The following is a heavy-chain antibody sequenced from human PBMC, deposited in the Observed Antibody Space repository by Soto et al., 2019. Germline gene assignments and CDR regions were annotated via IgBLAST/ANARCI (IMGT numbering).Heavy chain of an antibody. V-gene: IGHV4-39*07. D-gene: IGHD6-19*01. CDR1: GGSISSSSYY. CDR2: IYYSGST. Sequence: SETLSLTCTVSGGSISSSSYYWGWVAQAPREGLEWIGYIYYSGSTNYNPSLKSRVTISVDTSKNQFSLKLSSVTAADTAVYYCARVDMAGIDYWGQGTLVTVSS. CDR3: ARVDMAGIDY. J-gene: IGHJ4*02.